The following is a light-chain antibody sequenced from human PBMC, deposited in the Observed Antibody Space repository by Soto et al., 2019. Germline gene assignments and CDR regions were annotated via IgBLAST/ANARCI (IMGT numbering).Light chain of an antibody. CDR1: QSVNRY. CDR2: DAF. CDR3: QQRSNWPPWT. V-gene: IGKV3-11*01. Sequence: EIVLTQSPATLSLSPGERATLSCGASQSVNRYLAWYQHRPGQAPRLLIYDAFNRATGVPARFTGSGSGTDFTLTISSLEPEDSAVYYCQQRSNWPPWTFGQGTKVDIK. J-gene: IGKJ1*01.